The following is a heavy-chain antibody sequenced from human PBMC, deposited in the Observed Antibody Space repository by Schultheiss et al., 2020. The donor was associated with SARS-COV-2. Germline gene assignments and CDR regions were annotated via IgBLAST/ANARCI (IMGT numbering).Heavy chain of an antibody. CDR3: ARTDDYDFWSGPSGNGMDV. CDR2: IYYSGGT. CDR1: GGSVSSGSYY. V-gene: IGHV4-61*01. Sequence: SETLSLTCTVSGGSVSSGSYYWSWIRQPPGRGLEWIGYIYYSGGTNYNPSLKSRVTISVDSFKNKFSLKLSSVTAADTAVYYCARTDDYDFWSGPSGNGMDVWGQGTTVTVSS. D-gene: IGHD3-3*01. J-gene: IGHJ6*02.